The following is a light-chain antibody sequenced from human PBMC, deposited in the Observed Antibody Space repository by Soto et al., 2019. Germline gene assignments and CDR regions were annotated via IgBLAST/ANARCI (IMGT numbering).Light chain of an antibody. J-gene: IGKJ3*01. CDR3: QQYGSSLGT. V-gene: IGKV3-20*01. Sequence: EIVMTQSPATLSVSPGEIAILSFRASQSISINLAWYQQKPGQAPRLLIYGASSRATGIPDRFSGSGSGTDFTLTISRLEPEDFAVYYCQQYGSSLGTFGPGTKVDIK. CDR2: GAS. CDR1: QSISIN.